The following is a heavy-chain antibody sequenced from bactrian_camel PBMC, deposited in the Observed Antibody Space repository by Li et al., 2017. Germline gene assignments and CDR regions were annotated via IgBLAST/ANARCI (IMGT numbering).Heavy chain of an antibody. CDR1: GYTYSSYC. V-gene: IGHV3S67*01. CDR2: IDSDGST. D-gene: IGHD4*01. CDR3: ATNPPRQPRDDDEPSCDEYIE. Sequence: VQLVESGGDSVQPGGSLRLSCVASGYTYSSYCLGWFRQGPGKEREGVAAIDSDGSTSYADSVKGRFTISRDNAKRTVYLQMNSLRPEDSADYFCATNPPRQPRDDDEPSCDEYIEWGQGTQVTVS. J-gene: IGHJ4*01.